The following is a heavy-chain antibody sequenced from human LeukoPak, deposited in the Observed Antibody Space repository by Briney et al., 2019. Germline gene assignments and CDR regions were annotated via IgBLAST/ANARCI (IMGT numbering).Heavy chain of an antibody. CDR2: ISWNGGSI. Sequence: GRSLSLSCAASGFTFDDYAMHWVRQAPGKGLEWVSGISWNGGSIGYADSVKGRFTISRDNAKNSLYLQMNSLRAEDTALYYCAKGDTMIVVVTHFDYWGQGTLVTVSS. J-gene: IGHJ4*02. V-gene: IGHV3-9*01. CDR3: AKGDTMIVVVTHFDY. CDR1: GFTFDDYA. D-gene: IGHD3-22*01.